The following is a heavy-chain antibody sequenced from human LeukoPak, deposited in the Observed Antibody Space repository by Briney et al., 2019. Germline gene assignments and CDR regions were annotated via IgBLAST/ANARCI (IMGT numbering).Heavy chain of an antibody. CDR2: IYYSGST. D-gene: IGHD3-10*01. CDR1: GXSISSYY. J-gene: IGHJ3*02. Sequence: SETLSLTCTVSGXSISSYYWSWIRQPPGKGLEWVGFIYYSGSTNYNPSLKSRVTISVDTSKNQFSLKLSSVTAADTAVYYCARPLYDLVRGVFSDAFDIWGQGTMVTVSS. CDR3: ARPLYDLVRGVFSDAFDI. V-gene: IGHV4-59*01.